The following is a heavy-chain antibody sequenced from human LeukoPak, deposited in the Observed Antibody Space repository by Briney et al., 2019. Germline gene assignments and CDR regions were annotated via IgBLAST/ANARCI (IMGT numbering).Heavy chain of an antibody. CDR2: IYHSGST. CDR1: GGSISSSNW. D-gene: IGHD5-18*01. V-gene: IGHV4-4*02. Sequence: SGTLSLTCAVSGGSISSSNWWSWVRQPPGKGLEWIGEIYHSGSTNYNPSLKSRVTISVDTSKNQFSLKLSSVTAADTAVYYCARGPRTGYSYGCGDYWGQGTLVTVSS. CDR3: ARGPRTGYSYGCGDY. J-gene: IGHJ4*02.